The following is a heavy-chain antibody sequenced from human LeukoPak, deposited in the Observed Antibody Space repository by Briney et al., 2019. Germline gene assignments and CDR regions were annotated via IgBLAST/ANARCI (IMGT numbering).Heavy chain of an antibody. CDR3: ARDHTSYSQTPIDY. V-gene: IGHV3-33*01. D-gene: IGHD1-26*01. CDR2: LWYDGSNK. Sequence: GGSLRLSCAASGFTFSSFGMHWVRQAPGKGLEWVAVLWYDGSNKYYADSVKGRFTISRDNSKNTLYLQMNSLRADDTAVYYCARDHTSYSQTPIDYWGQGTLVTVSS. CDR1: GFTFSSFG. J-gene: IGHJ4*02.